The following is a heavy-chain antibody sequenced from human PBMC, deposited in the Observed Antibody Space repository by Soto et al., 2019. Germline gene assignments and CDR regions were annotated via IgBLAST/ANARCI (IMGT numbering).Heavy chain of an antibody. V-gene: IGHV3-23*01. Sequence: GGSLRLSCAASGFTFSSYAMSWVRQAPGKGLEWVSAISGSGGSTYYADSVKGRFTISRDNSKNMLYLQMNSLRAEDTAVYYCAKEFTAFHYYGMDVWGQGTTVTVSS. CDR2: ISGSGGST. CDR1: GFTFSSYA. D-gene: IGHD5-18*01. J-gene: IGHJ6*02. CDR3: AKEFTAFHYYGMDV.